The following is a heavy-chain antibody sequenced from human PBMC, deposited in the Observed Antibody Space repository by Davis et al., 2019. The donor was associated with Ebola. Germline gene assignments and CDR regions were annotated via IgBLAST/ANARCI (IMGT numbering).Heavy chain of an antibody. Sequence: PGGSLRLSCKGSGYSFTSYWITWVRQMPGKGLEWMGRIDPSDSYTNYSPSFQGHVTISADKSIRIAYVQWSSLKASDTAMYYCARRRYSGYDPWDYWGQGTLVTVSS. CDR3: ARRRYSGYDPWDY. J-gene: IGHJ4*02. V-gene: IGHV5-10-1*01. D-gene: IGHD5-12*01. CDR2: IDPSDSYT. CDR1: GYSFTSYW.